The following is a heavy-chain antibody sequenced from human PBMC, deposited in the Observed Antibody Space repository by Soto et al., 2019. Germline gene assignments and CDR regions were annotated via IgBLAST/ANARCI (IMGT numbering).Heavy chain of an antibody. CDR3: AREETAWPLAYGLDV. J-gene: IGHJ6*02. CDR2: IGRRSDI. V-gene: IGHV3-21*01. D-gene: IGHD2-21*02. Sequence: GSLRLSCEASGFSFSTYSMHWVRQAPGKGLEWVSSIGRRSDIYYADSVKGRFTISRDNAKNSVSLQMNSLRDEDTAVYYCAREETAWPLAYGLDVWGQGTTVTVSS. CDR1: GFSFSTYS.